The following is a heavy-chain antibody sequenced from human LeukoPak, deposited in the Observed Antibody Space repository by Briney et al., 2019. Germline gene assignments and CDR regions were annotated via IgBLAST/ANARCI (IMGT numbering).Heavy chain of an antibody. Sequence: GRSLRLSCAASGFTFDDYAMHWVRQAPGKGLEWVAVISYDGSNKYYADSVKGRFTISRDNSKNTLYLQMNSLRAEDTAVYYCARDSEDDHIAAAGYWGQGTLVTVSS. CDR1: GFTFDDYA. V-gene: IGHV3-30-3*01. J-gene: IGHJ4*02. CDR3: ARDSEDDHIAAAGY. D-gene: IGHD6-13*01. CDR2: ISYDGSNK.